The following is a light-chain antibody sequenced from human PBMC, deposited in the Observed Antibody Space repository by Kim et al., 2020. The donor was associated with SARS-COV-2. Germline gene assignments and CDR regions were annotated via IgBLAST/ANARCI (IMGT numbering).Light chain of an antibody. CDR1: QTISNF. V-gene: IGKV1-27*01. CDR2: SAS. CDR3: QRYNSVTQA. Sequence: ASVGDRVTITCRASQTISNFLAWFQQKPGMVPKLLIYSASTLHSGVPSRFSGSGSGTHFTLTISSLQPEDVATYYCQRYNSVTQAFGQGTKVDIK. J-gene: IGKJ1*01.